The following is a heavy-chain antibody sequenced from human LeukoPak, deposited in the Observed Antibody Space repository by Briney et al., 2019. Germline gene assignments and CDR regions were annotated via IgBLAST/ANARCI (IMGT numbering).Heavy chain of an antibody. Sequence: SETLSLTCTVSGGSISSYYWSWIRQPPGKGLEWIGYIFYSGSNNYNPSLESRITISMDTSKNQFSLRLSSVTAADTAVYYCARLYHVSSAYFLDYWGQGTLVTVSS. V-gene: IGHV4-59*08. J-gene: IGHJ4*02. D-gene: IGHD3-22*01. CDR1: GGSISSYY. CDR2: IFYSGSN. CDR3: ARLYHVSSAYFLDY.